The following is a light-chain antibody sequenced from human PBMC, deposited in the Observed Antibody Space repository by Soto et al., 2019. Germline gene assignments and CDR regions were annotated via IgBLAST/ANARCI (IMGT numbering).Light chain of an antibody. Sequence: EIVLTQSPATLSLSPGQRATLSCRASQGVSSYLAWYQHKAGQAPRLLIYDASNRATGIPPRFSGRVSGTDVTLTISSLEPDDFAVYYCQLRRNWPPGVTFGGGTKVEIK. CDR2: DAS. J-gene: IGKJ4*01. V-gene: IGKV3-11*01. CDR1: QGVSSY. CDR3: QLRRNWPPGVT.